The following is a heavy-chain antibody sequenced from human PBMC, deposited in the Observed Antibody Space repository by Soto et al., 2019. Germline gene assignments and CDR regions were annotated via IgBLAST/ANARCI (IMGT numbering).Heavy chain of an antibody. Sequence: QITLKESGPTLVKPTQTLTLTCTFSGFSLSTSAVGVGWIRQPPGKALEWLALIYWDDDKQYSPSLKSRLTIPKDTSKNQVVLTMTNMDPVATATYHCAHGSGWLHDYWGQGILVTVSS. CDR2: IYWDDDK. D-gene: IGHD6-19*01. J-gene: IGHJ4*02. V-gene: IGHV2-5*02. CDR3: AHGSGWLHDY. CDR1: GFSLSTSAVG.